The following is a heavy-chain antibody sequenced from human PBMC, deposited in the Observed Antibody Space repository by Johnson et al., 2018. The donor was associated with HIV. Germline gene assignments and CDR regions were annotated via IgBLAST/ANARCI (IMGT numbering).Heavy chain of an antibody. V-gene: IGHV3-7*04. CDR1: GFTFSRYC. D-gene: IGHD1-26*01. CDR3: PRDGSDVVGAPLQAFDI. CDR2: IKQDGSEK. J-gene: IGHJ3*02. Sequence: EVQLVESGGGLVQPGGSLRLSCAAPGFTFSRYCMNWVRQTPGKGLEWVANIKQDGSEKYYVDSVKGRFTISIDNAKNSLYRQMNSLSAEETAVYYCPRDGSDVVGAPLQAFDIWGQGTKVTVSS.